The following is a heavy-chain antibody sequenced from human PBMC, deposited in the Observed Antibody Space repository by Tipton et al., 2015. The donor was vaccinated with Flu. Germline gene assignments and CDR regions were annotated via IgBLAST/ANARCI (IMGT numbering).Heavy chain of an antibody. D-gene: IGHD2-15*01. Sequence: TLSLTCDVSGYSITSGYYWGWIRQPAGKGLEWVGRIHTSGSTNYNPSLKSRVAMSVDTSRNQFSLNLISVTAADTAVYYCARLEYCSGNNCYSDYWGQGTLVTVSS. CDR1: GYSITSGYY. J-gene: IGHJ4*02. CDR2: IHTSGST. V-gene: IGHV4-4*07. CDR3: ARLEYCSGNNCYSDY.